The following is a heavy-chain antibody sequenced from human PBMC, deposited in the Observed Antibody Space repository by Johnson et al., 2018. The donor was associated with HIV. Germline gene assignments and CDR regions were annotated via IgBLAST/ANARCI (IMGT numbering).Heavy chain of an antibody. J-gene: IGHJ3*02. D-gene: IGHD1-26*01. CDR3: ARGWELLTPAFDI. Sequence: QVQLVESGGSVVQPGRSLRLSCAASGFTFSSYALHWVRQAPGKGLEWVAVISYDGSNKYYADSVKGRFTISRDNSKNTLYLQMGSLRAEDMAVYYCARGWELLTPAFDIWGQGTMVTVSS. V-gene: IGHV3-30*14. CDR2: ISYDGSNK. CDR1: GFTFSSYA.